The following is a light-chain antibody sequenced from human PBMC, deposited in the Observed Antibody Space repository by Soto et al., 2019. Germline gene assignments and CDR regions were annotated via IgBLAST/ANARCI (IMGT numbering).Light chain of an antibody. J-gene: IGLJ2*01. V-gene: IGLV4-69*01. CDR2: VNSDGSH. Sequence: QLVLTQSPSASASLGASVKLTCTVSSGHSDYAIAWHQQQPEKGPRYLMKVNSDGSHTKGDGIPDRFSGSSSGADRYLTISSLQSEDEADYYCQTWGTGIVTFGGGTKLTVL. CDR3: QTWGTGIVT. CDR1: SGHSDYA.